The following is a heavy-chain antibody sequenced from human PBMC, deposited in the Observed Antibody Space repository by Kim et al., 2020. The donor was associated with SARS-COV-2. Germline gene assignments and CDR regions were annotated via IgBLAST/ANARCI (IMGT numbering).Heavy chain of an antibody. V-gene: IGHV1-18*01. CDR3: VGSGYDSDYYGMDV. CDR2: ISAYNGNT. D-gene: IGHD5-12*01. CDR1: GYTFTSYG. Sequence: ASVKVSCKASGYTFTSYGISWVRQAPGQGLEWMGWISAYNGNTNYAQKLQGRVTMTTDTSTSTAYMELRSLRSDDTAVYYCVGSGYDSDYYGMDVWGQGTTVTVSS. J-gene: IGHJ6*02.